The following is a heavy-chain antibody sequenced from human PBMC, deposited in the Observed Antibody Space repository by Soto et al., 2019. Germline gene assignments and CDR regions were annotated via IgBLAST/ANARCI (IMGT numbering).Heavy chain of an antibody. CDR1: GYTFTSYG. J-gene: IGHJ5*01. CDR3: AAYGDSVDS. V-gene: IGHV1-18*01. Sequence: QVQLVQSGAEVKKPGASVKVSCKASGYTFTSYGISWVRQAPGQGLEWMGWISAYNGNTNYAQKLQGRDSITADPSTSTAYMALRSLRLDDTAVYYGAAYGDSVDSWGERNLVTVSS. CDR2: ISAYNGNT. D-gene: IGHD4-17*01.